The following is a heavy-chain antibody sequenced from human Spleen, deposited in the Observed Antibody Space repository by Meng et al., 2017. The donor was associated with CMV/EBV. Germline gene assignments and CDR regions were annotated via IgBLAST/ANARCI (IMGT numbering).Heavy chain of an antibody. V-gene: IGHV3-20*04. J-gene: IGHJ4*02. D-gene: IGHD6-13*01. CDR3: AKKAGAGYSSSWYWDS. CDR2: ITWDGAST. Sequence: GESLKISCAASGFTFDDYAMHWVRQAPGGGLEWVSRITWDGASTGYADSVKGRFTISRDNARNSLYLQMYSLRAEDTAIYYCAKKAGAGYSSSWYWDSWGQGTLVTVSS. CDR1: GFTFDDYA.